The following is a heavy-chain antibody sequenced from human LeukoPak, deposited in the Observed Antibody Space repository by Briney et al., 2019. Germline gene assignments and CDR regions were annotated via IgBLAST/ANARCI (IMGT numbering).Heavy chain of an antibody. D-gene: IGHD3-10*01. CDR3: AKEHLAMVRGVIITKIFDY. J-gene: IGHJ4*02. CDR1: GFTFSSYA. Sequence: GGSLRLSCAASGFTFSSYAMSWVRQAPGKGLEWVSAISGSGGSTYYADYVKGRFTISRDNSKNTLYLQMNSLRAEDTAVYYCAKEHLAMVRGVIITKIFDYWGQGTLVTVSS. V-gene: IGHV3-23*01. CDR2: ISGSGGST.